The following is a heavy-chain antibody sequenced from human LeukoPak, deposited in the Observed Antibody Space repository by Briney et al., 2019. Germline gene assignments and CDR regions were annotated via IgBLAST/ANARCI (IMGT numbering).Heavy chain of an antibody. V-gene: IGHV3-7*04. Sequence: PGGSLRLSCAASGFTFSGYSINWVRQAPGKGLEWVANIKQDGSKKSYVDSVKGRFTISRDNAKNSLYLQMNSLRAEDTAIYYCTRVGYIDEGIDYWGQGTLVTVSS. J-gene: IGHJ4*02. D-gene: IGHD5-24*01. CDR1: GFTFSGYS. CDR2: IKQDGSKK. CDR3: TRVGYIDEGIDY.